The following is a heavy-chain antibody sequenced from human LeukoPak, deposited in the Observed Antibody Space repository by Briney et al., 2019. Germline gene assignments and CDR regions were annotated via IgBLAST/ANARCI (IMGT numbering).Heavy chain of an antibody. CDR2: ISISGTKT. D-gene: IGHD4-17*01. J-gene: IGHJ4*02. CDR1: EFDFSTHA. CDR3: ANEIRPNDY. Sequence: GGSLRLSCAASEFDFSTHAMTWVRQAPGRGLEWVSAISISGTKTYYADSVKGRFTISRDNSKNTLYLQMYSLRAEDTAVYYCANEIRPNDYWGQGTLVTVSS. V-gene: IGHV3-23*01.